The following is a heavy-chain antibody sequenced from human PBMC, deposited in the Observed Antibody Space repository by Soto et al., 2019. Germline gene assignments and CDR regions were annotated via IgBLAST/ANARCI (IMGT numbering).Heavy chain of an antibody. CDR1: GGTFSSYT. CDR3: AREVRGSGYDSFDY. J-gene: IGHJ4*02. D-gene: IGHD5-12*01. Sequence: ASVKVSCKASGGTFSSYTSSWVRQAPGQGLEWMGRIIPILGIANYAQKFQGRVTITADKSTSTAYMELSSLRSEDTAVYYCAREVRGSGYDSFDYWGQGTLVTVSS. V-gene: IGHV1-69*04. CDR2: IIPILGIA.